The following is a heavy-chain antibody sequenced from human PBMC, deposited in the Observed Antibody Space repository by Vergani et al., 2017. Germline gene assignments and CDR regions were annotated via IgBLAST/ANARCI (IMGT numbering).Heavy chain of an antibody. D-gene: IGHD2-21*02. Sequence: QVQLMPSGAEVKKPGSSVKVSCKASGGTFSSYTISWVRQAPGQGLEWMGRIIPILGIANYAQKFQGRVTITADKSTSTAYMELSSLRSEDTAVYYCARTYCGGDCYSNYYYGMDVWGQGTTVTVSS. CDR1: GGTFSSYT. V-gene: IGHV1-69*02. CDR2: IIPILGIA. CDR3: ARTYCGGDCYSNYYYGMDV. J-gene: IGHJ6*02.